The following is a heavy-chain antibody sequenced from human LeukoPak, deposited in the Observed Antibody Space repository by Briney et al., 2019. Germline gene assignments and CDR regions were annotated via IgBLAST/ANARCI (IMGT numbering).Heavy chain of an antibody. V-gene: IGHV3-7*01. Sequence: GGSLRLSCAASGFLFSNYWMSWVRQAPGKGLEWVANIKQDGSEKSYVDSVKGRFTISRDNAKNSLYLQMNSLRAEDTAVYYCARNITSYSGSSWGQGTLVTVSS. CDR1: GFLFSNYW. CDR2: IKQDGSEK. D-gene: IGHD1-26*01. J-gene: IGHJ5*02. CDR3: ARNITSYSGSS.